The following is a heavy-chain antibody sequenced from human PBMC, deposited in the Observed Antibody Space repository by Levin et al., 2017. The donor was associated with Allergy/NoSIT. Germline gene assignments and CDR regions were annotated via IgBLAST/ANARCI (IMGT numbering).Heavy chain of an antibody. V-gene: IGHV3-9*01. J-gene: IGHJ2*01. D-gene: IGHD1-26*01. CDR3: AKDMGDYWYFDL. Sequence: GGSLRLSCAASGFTFDDYAMHWVRQAPGKGLEWVSGISSNSGAIDYADSVKGRFTISRDNGNKFLYLQRNSLRADDTAFYYCAKDMGDYWYFDLWGRGTLVTVSS. CDR2: ISSNSGAI. CDR1: GFTFDDYA.